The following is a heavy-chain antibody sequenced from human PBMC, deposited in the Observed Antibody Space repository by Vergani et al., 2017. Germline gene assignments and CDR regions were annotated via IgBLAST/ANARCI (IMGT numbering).Heavy chain of an antibody. CDR2: INPSGGST. J-gene: IGHJ4*02. D-gene: IGHD6-6*01. V-gene: IGHV1-46*01. Sequence: QVQLVQSGAEVKKPGASVKVSCKASGYTFTSYYMHWVRQAPGQGLEWMGIINPSGGSTSYAQKFQGRVTMTRDTSTSTVYMELSSLRCEDTAMYYCARDQYSSSSGPVFDYWGQGTLVTVSS. CDR1: GYTFTSYY. CDR3: ARDQYSSSSGPVFDY.